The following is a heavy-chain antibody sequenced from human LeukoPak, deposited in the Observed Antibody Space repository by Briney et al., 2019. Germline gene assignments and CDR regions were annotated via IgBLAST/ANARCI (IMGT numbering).Heavy chain of an antibody. Sequence: PGGSLRLSCAASGFTFSSYWMHWVRQAPGKGLVWVSRINSDGSSTSYADSVKGRFTISRDNAKNTLYLQMNSLRAKDTAVYYCAKVWADYDFWSAYYWYFDLWGRGTLVTVSS. CDR1: GFTFSSYW. D-gene: IGHD3-3*01. J-gene: IGHJ2*01. V-gene: IGHV3-74*01. CDR2: INSDGSST. CDR3: AKVWADYDFWSAYYWYFDL.